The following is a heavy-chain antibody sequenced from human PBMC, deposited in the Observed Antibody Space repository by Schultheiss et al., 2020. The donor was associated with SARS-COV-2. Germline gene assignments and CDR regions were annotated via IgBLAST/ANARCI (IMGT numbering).Heavy chain of an antibody. V-gene: IGHV4-39*07. Sequence: SETLSLTCTVSGGSISSGGYYWTWIRQPPGKGLEWIGEINHSGSTSYNPSLKSRVTISVDTSKNQFSLKMSSVTAADTAVYYCARNRQLARRGYSYGFDYWGQGTLVTVSS. CDR1: GGSISSGGYY. D-gene: IGHD5-18*01. CDR2: INHSGST. J-gene: IGHJ4*02. CDR3: ARNRQLARRGYSYGFDY.